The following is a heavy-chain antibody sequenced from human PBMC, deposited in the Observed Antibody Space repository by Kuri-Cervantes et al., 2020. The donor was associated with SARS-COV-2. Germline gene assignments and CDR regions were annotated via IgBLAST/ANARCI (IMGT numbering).Heavy chain of an antibody. CDR1: GFTFSSYA. D-gene: IGHD1-7*01. J-gene: IGHJ6*02. V-gene: IGHV3-23*01. CDR3: TKDPTATTEYYYAMDV. Sequence: GGSLRLSCAAFGFTFSSYAMSWVRQTPGKGLEWVSTISGSGTGAYYADSVKGRFTISRDNSKNTLYLQMNSLRAEDTAVYFCTKDPTATTEYYYAMDVWGQGTTVTVSS. CDR2: ISGSGTGA.